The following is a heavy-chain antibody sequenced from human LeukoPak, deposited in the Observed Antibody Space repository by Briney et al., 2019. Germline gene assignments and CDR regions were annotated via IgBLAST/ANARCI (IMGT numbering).Heavy chain of an antibody. CDR2: FDPEDGET. CDR1: GYTLTELS. J-gene: IGHJ4*02. CDR3: ATEYPSEMATIPSARYLDY. D-gene: IGHD5-24*01. Sequence: ASVRVSCKVSGYTLTELSMHWVRQAPGKGLEWMGGFDPEDGETIYAQKFQGRVTMTEDTSTDTAYMELSSLRSEDTAVYYCATEYPSEMATIPSARYLDYWGQGTLVTVSS. V-gene: IGHV1-24*01.